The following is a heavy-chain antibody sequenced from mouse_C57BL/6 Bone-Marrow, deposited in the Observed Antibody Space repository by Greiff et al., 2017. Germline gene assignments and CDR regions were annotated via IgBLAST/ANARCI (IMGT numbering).Heavy chain of an antibody. V-gene: IGHV1-59*01. Sequence: QVQLQQPGAELVRPGTSVKLSCKASGYTFTSYWMHWVKQRPGQGLEWIGVIDPSDSYTNYNQKFKGKATLTVDPSSSTAYMQLSSLTSEDSAVYYFARRDGYYWFAYWGQGTLVTVSA. J-gene: IGHJ3*01. CDR2: IDPSDSYT. D-gene: IGHD2-3*01. CDR1: GYTFTSYW. CDR3: ARRDGYYWFAY.